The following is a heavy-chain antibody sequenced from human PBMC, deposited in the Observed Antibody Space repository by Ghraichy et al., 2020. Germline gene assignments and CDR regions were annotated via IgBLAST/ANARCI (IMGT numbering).Heavy chain of an antibody. J-gene: IGHJ1*01. V-gene: IGHV3-23*01. CDR1: GFTFSSYA. Sequence: GGSLRLSCAASGFTFSSYAMSWVRQAPGKGLEWVSAISGSGGSTYYADSVKGRFTISRDNSKNTLYLQMNSLRAKDTAVYYCAKLSSGWTGYFQHWGQGTLVTVSS. D-gene: IGHD6-19*01. CDR3: AKLSSGWTGYFQH. CDR2: ISGSGGST.